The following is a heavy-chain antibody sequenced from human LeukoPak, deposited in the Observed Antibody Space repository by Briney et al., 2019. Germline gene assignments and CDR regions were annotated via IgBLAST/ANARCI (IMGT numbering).Heavy chain of an antibody. CDR2: INPNSGGT. CDR1: GYTFTGYY. Sequence: ASVKFSCKASGYTFTGYYMHWVRQAPGQGLEWMGWINPNSGGTNCAQKFQGRVTMTRDTSINTAYMELSSLRFDDTAVYYCARGATAGRFSLRPTGAYYMDVWGKGTTVTVSS. D-gene: IGHD6-13*01. V-gene: IGHV1-2*02. J-gene: IGHJ6*03. CDR3: ARGATAGRFSLRPTGAYYMDV.